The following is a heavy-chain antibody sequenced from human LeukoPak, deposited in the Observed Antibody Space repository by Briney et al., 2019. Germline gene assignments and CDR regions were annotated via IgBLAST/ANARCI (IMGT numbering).Heavy chain of an antibody. D-gene: IGHD1-26*01. CDR2: IYHDGST. V-gene: IGHV4-59*01. CDR3: ARGGATYYYFDY. J-gene: IGHJ4*02. CDR1: GGSISGYY. Sequence: SETLSLTCTVSGGSISGYYWSWVRQPPGKGLEWIGYIYHDGSTNHSPSLKSRVTISVDTSKNQFSLKLTSVTAADTAVYYCARGGATYYYFDYWGKGTLVTVSS.